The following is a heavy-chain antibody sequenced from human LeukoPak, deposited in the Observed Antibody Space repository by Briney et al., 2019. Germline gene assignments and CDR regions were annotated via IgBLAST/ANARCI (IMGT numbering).Heavy chain of an antibody. CDR1: GGSISSSSYY. J-gene: IGHJ5*02. D-gene: IGHD1-26*01. V-gene: IGHV4-39*07. Sequence: SETLSLTCTVSGGSISSSSYYWGWICQPPGKGLEWIGSLYYSGSTYYNPSLKSRVTISVDTSKNQFSLRLSSVTAADTAVYYCARIVGSMVRWFDPWGQGALVTVSS. CDR2: LYYSGST. CDR3: ARIVGSMVRWFDP.